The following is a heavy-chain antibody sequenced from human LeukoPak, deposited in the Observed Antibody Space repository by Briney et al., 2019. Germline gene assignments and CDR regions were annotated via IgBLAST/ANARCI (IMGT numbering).Heavy chain of an antibody. CDR1: GFTFSSYW. CDR3: ASHSSGYYHYDY. J-gene: IGHJ4*02. V-gene: IGHV3-74*01. D-gene: IGHD3-22*01. Sequence: GGSLRLSCAASGFTFSSYWMHWVRQAPGKGLVWVSRINSDGRSTSYADSVKGRFTISRDNSKNTLHLQMNSLRAEDTAVYYCASHSSGYYHYDYWGPGTPVTVAS. CDR2: INSDGRST.